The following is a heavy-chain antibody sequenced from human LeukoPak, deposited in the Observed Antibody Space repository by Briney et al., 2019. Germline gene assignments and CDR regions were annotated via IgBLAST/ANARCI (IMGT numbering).Heavy chain of an antibody. Sequence: ASVKVSCKASGYTFTSYGISWVRQAPGQGLEWMGWISAYNGNTNYAQKLQGRVTMTTDTSTSTAYMELRSLRSDDTAVYYCARAPRYYDSSGYYDLYYFDYWGLGTLVTVSS. V-gene: IGHV1-18*01. D-gene: IGHD3-22*01. CDR1: GYTFTSYG. J-gene: IGHJ4*02. CDR3: ARAPRYYDSSGYYDLYYFDY. CDR2: ISAYNGNT.